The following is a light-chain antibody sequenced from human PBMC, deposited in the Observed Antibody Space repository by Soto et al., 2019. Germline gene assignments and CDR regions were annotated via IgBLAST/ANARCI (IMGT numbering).Light chain of an antibody. CDR3: QTWGTGIQV. Sequence: QLVLTQSPSASASLGASVKLTCTLSSGHSSYTIAWHQQQPQKGPRYLMKVNSDGSHSKGDGIPDRFSGSSSGAERYLTISSLQSEDEADYYCQTWGTGIQVFGAGTKLIVL. V-gene: IGLV4-69*01. J-gene: IGLJ1*01. CDR1: SGHSSYT. CDR2: VNSDGSH.